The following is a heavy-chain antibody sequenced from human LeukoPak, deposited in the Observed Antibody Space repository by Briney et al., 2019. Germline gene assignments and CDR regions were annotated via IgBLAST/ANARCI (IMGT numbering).Heavy chain of an antibody. Sequence: PGGSLRLSCAASGFTFSSYSMNWVRQAPGKGLEWVSYISSTSSIKYYADSVKGRFTISRDNAKNSLSSLRAEDTAVYYCATSFGVVNPFDYWGQGTLVTVSS. D-gene: IGHD3-3*01. V-gene: IGHV3-48*01. CDR1: GFTFSSYS. CDR3: ATSFGVVNPFDY. J-gene: IGHJ4*02. CDR2: ISSTSSIK.